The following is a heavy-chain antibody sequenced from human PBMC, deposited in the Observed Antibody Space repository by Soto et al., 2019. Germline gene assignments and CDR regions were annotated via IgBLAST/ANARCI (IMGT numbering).Heavy chain of an antibody. Sequence: KQSQTLSLTCAISGDSVSSNSAAWNWIRQSPSRGLEWLGRTYYRSKWFNDYAISVKSRITINPDPSKNQFSLQLNSVTPEDTAVYYCARIGTIAARPYYYYMDVWGKGTTVTVSS. CDR3: ARIGTIAARPYYYYMDV. J-gene: IGHJ6*03. V-gene: IGHV6-1*01. CDR2: TYYRSKWFN. CDR1: GDSVSSNSAA. D-gene: IGHD6-6*01.